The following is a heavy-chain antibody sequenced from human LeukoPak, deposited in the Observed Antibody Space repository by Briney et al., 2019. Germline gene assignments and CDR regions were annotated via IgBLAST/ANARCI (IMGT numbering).Heavy chain of an antibody. V-gene: IGHV1-46*01. CDR3: ARAQEGFDY. CDR2: IYPRDGST. J-gene: IGHJ4*02. CDR1: GYTFTSNY. Sequence: ASVKVSCKASGYTFTSNYIHWVRQAPGQGLEWMGPIYPRDGSTSYAQKFQGRVTVTRDTSTSTVHMELSGLRSEDTAVYYCARAQEGFDYWGQGNLVTVSS.